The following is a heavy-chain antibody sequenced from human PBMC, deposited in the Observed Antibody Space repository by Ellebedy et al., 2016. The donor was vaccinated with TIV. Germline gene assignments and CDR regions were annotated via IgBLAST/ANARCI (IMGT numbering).Heavy chain of an antibody. Sequence: SETLSLTXTVSGGSISSYYWSWIRQPPGKGLEWIGYIYYSGSTNYNPSLKSRLTISVDTSKNQFSLKLSSVTAADTAVYYCAREVPMTTVTHWFDPWGQGTLVTVSS. CDR2: IYYSGST. CDR1: GGSISSYY. CDR3: AREVPMTTVTHWFDP. J-gene: IGHJ5*02. V-gene: IGHV4-59*01. D-gene: IGHD4-17*01.